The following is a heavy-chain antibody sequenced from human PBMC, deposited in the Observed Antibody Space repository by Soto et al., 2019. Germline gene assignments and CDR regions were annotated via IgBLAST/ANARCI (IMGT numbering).Heavy chain of an antibody. V-gene: IGHV4-4*02. CDR3: ARLGILTGYVDYYYYYMDV. J-gene: IGHJ6*03. CDR2: IYHSGST. Sequence: SETLSLTCAVSSGSISSSNWWSWVRQPPGKGLEWIGEIYHSGSTNYNPSLKSRVTISVDKSKNQFSLKLSCVTAADTAVYYCARLGILTGYVDYYYYYMDVWGKGTTVTVSS. D-gene: IGHD3-9*01. CDR1: SGSISSSNW.